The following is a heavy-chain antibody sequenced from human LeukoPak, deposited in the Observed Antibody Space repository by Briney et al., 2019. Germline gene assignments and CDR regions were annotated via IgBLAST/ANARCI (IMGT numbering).Heavy chain of an antibody. V-gene: IGHV3-30-3*01. CDR2: ISHDGSNK. J-gene: IGHJ5*02. CDR1: GFTFSSYA. CDR3: ARSHGSSWDNWFDP. Sequence: GGSLRLSCAASGFTFSSYAMHWIRQTPGKGLEWVAVISHDGSNKYYADSVKGRFTISRDDSKNTVFLQMNSLRLDDTAVYYCARSHGSSWDNWFDPWGQGTLVTVSS. D-gene: IGHD6-13*01.